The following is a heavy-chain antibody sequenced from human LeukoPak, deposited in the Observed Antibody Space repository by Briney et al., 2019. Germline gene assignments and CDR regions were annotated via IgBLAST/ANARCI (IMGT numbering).Heavy chain of an antibody. CDR2: INHSGST. D-gene: IGHD3-16*02. V-gene: IGHV4-34*01. CDR1: GGSFSGYY. CDR3: ARDRVIPYYFDY. Sequence: SETLSLTCAVYGGSFSGYYWSWIRQPPGKGLEWIGEINHSGSTNYNPSLKSRVTISVDTSKNQFSLKLSSVTAADTAVYYCARDRVIPYYFDYWGQGTLVTVSS. J-gene: IGHJ4*02.